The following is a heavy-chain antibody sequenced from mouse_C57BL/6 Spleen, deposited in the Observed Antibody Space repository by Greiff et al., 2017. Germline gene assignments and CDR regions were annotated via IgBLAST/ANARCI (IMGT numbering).Heavy chain of an antibody. Sequence: EVKVVESGGGLVKPGGSLKLSCAASGFTFSDYGMHWVRQAPEKGLEWVAYISSGSSTIYYADTVKGRFTISRDNAKNTLFLQMTSLRSEDTAMYYCARSTTVVRWYFDVWGTGTTVTVSS. D-gene: IGHD1-1*01. CDR1: GFTFSDYG. V-gene: IGHV5-17*01. CDR3: ARSTTVVRWYFDV. J-gene: IGHJ1*03. CDR2: ISSGSSTI.